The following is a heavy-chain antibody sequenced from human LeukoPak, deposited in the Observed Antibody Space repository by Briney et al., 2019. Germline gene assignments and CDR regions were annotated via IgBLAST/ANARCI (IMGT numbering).Heavy chain of an antibody. V-gene: IGHV1-2*06. J-gene: IGHJ4*02. CDR2: INPNSGGT. Sequence: GASVKVSCKSSGYTFIDYYIHWVRQAPGQGLEWMGLINPNSGGTNSAQTFQGRVTMTRDTSISTAYMELNRLTSDDTAVYYCARDLPSTPNWELDYWGQGTLVTVSS. CDR1: GYTFIDYY. CDR3: ARDLPSTPNWELDY. D-gene: IGHD7-27*01.